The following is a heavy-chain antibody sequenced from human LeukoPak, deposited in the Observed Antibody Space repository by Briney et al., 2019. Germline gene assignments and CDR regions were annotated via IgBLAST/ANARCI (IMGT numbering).Heavy chain of an antibody. J-gene: IGHJ6*02. D-gene: IGHD3-16*01. Sequence: GGSLRLSCAASGFTVSSNYMSWVRQAPGKGLEWVSFIYSGGSTYYADSVKGRFSISRDNSKNTLYLQMNSLRAEDTAVYYCARAPPSGGTVYYYYYGMDVWGQGTTVTVSS. CDR1: GFTVSSNY. V-gene: IGHV3-53*01. CDR3: ARAPPSGGTVYYYYYGMDV. CDR2: IYSGGST.